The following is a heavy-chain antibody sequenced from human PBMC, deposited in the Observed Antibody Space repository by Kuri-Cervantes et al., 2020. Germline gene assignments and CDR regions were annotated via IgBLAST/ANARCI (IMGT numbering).Heavy chain of an antibody. D-gene: IGHD3-22*01. V-gene: IGHV4-61*01. J-gene: IGHJ4*02. CDR1: GGSVSSGSYY. CDR2: IYYSGST. Sequence: SETLSLTCTVSGGSVSSGSYYWSWIRQPPGKGLEWIGYIYYSGSTNYNPSLKSRVTISVDKSKNQFSLRLTSVTAADTAVYYCAREWITFYYDSSGYQGFDSWGQGTLVTVSS. CDR3: AREWITFYYDSSGYQGFDS.